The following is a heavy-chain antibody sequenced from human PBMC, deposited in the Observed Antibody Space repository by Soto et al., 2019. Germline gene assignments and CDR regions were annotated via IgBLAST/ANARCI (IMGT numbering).Heavy chain of an antibody. V-gene: IGHV4-59*01. Sequence: QVQLQESGPGLVKPSETLSLTCTVSGGSISSYYWSWIRQPPGKGLEWIGYIYYSGSTHYNPSLTCRSTVTRATSTTQIALQVTSGTTADPAVDLCARQRWMVLNAFDNWGQGTMVTVSS. CDR3: ARQRWMVLNAFDN. D-gene: IGHD6-25*01. CDR1: GGSISSYY. J-gene: IGHJ3*02. CDR2: IYYSGST.